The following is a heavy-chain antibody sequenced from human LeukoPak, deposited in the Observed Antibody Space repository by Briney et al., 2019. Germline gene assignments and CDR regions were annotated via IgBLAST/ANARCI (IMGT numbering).Heavy chain of an antibody. Sequence: GASVKVSCKASGYTFTSYDINWVRQATGQGLEWMGWMNPNSGNTGYAQKFQGRVTITRNTSISTAYMELSSLRSEDTAVYYCASVGYSSSCTLSGSYYYYMDVWGKGTTITV. D-gene: IGHD6-13*01. CDR1: GYTFTSYD. J-gene: IGHJ6*03. V-gene: IGHV1-8*03. CDR3: ASVGYSSSCTLSGSYYYYMDV. CDR2: MNPNSGNT.